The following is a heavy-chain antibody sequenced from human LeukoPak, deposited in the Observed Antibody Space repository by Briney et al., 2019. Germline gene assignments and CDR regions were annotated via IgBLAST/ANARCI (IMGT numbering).Heavy chain of an antibody. CDR1: GFTFSSYS. CDR3: ARGGHAFDI. V-gene: IGHV3-21*01. Sequence: GGSLRLACAASGFTFSSYSMNWVCQAPGKGLEWVSSISSSSNYIYYADSVKGRFTISRDNAKNSLYLQVNSLRAEDTAVYYCARGGHAFDIWGQGTMVTVSS. J-gene: IGHJ3*02. CDR2: ISSSSNYI.